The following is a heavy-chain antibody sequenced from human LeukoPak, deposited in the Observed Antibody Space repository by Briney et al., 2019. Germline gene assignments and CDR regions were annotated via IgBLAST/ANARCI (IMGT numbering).Heavy chain of an antibody. V-gene: IGHV5-51*01. D-gene: IGHD3-22*01. CDR2: IYPGDSDT. J-gene: IGHJ4*02. CDR3: ARRSYYDSSGYRYFDY. Sequence: GESLKISCKGSGYSFTSCWIGWVRQMPGKGLEWMGIIYPGDSDTRYSPSFQGQVTISADKSISTAYLQWSSLKASDTAMYYCARRSYYDSSGYRYFDYWGQGTLVTVSS. CDR1: GYSFTSCW.